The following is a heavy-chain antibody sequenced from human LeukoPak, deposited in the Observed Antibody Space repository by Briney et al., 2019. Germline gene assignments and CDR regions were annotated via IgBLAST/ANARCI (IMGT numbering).Heavy chain of an antibody. Sequence: ASXXXXLTCTVXGGSISSYYXSWIRQPPGKGLXWMGYIYYSGSTNYNPSLKRRVTISVDTSKNQFSLKLSSVTAADTAVYYCARDPGMATSYYFDYWGQGTLVTVSS. CDR2: IYYSGST. J-gene: IGHJ4*02. V-gene: IGHV4-59*01. CDR3: ARDPGMATSYYFDY. D-gene: IGHD5-24*01. CDR1: GGSISSYY.